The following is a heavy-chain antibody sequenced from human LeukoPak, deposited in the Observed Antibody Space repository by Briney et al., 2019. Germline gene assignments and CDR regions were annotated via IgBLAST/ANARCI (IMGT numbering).Heavy chain of an antibody. D-gene: IGHD2-15*01. CDR3: ARESSSLLPYAFDI. CDR1: GGSISSYY. Sequence: PSETLSLTCTVSGGSISSYYWRWIRQPPAKGLEWIGDIYYCGSTNYNPSLKSRVTISVDTSKNQFSLKLSSVTAADTAVYYCARESSSLLPYAFDIWGQGTMVTVSS. V-gene: IGHV4-59*01. J-gene: IGHJ3*02. CDR2: IYYCGST.